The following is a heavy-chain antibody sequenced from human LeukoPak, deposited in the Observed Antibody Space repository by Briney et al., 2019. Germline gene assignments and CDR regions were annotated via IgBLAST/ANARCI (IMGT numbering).Heavy chain of an antibody. D-gene: IGHD3-9*01. J-gene: IGHJ5*02. CDR2: INGDGSST. CDR1: GFTFSSYW. V-gene: IGHV3-74*01. CDR3: ARVPTYYDILTGYLYNWFDP. Sequence: PGGSLRLSCAASGFTFSSYWMHWVRQAPGKGLVWVSRINGDGSSTSYADSVKGRFTISRDNAKNTLYLQMNSLRAEDTAVYYCARVPTYYDILTGYLYNWFDPWGQGTLVTVSS.